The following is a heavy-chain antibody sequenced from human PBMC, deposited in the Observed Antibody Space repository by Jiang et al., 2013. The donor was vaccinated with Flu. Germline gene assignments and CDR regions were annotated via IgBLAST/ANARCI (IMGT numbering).Heavy chain of an antibody. Sequence: VQLLESGGGVVQPGGSLRLSCAASGFTFSSYGMHWVRQAPGKGLEWVAFIRYDGSNKYYADSVKGRFTISRDNSKNTLYLQMNSLRAEDTAVYYCAKVSPYDIMGYWGQGTLVTVSS. J-gene: IGHJ4*02. V-gene: IGHV3-30*02. CDR2: IRYDGSNK. CDR3: AKVSPYDIMGY. CDR1: GFTFSSYG. D-gene: IGHD3-9*01.